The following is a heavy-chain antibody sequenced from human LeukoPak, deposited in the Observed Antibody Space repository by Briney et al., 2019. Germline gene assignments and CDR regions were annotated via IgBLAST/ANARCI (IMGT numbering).Heavy chain of an antibody. Sequence: QSLKISCQGSGYSFTSLWIGWVGQAPGKGLGWMGIIYPGVSDIRYSPSFQGQVTIPTDKSISTAYLQWSSLKASDTAMYYCARRDSSGWYFHSSGEGTPVTVSS. CDR3: ARRDSSGWYFHS. CDR2: IYPGVSDI. J-gene: IGHJ4*02. V-gene: IGHV5-51*01. D-gene: IGHD6-19*01. CDR1: GYSFTSLW.